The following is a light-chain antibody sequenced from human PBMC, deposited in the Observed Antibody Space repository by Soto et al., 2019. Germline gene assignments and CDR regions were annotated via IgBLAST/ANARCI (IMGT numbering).Light chain of an antibody. V-gene: IGLV2-14*01. CDR3: SSYTSISSLGV. CDR1: GSDVGSYKY. CDR2: EVS. J-gene: IGLJ1*01. Sequence: QSALTQPASVSGSLGQSITMSFTGTGSDVGSYKYVSWYQQHPGKAPKLIIFEVSNRPSGVSDRFSGSKSGNTASLTISGLQAEDEAEYYCSSYTSISSLGVFGTGTKLTVL.